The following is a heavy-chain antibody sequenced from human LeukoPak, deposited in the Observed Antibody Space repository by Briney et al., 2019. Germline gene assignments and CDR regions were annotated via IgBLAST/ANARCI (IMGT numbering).Heavy chain of an antibody. Sequence: GGSLRLSCAASGFTFHNYSMNWVRQAPGKGLEWVSYIGSRTNTMYYADSVQGRFTISGDNAKNSLYLQMNSLTAEDTAIYYCARFPLATTLHYWYFDLWGRGTQVIVSS. J-gene: IGHJ2*01. CDR1: GFTFHNYS. D-gene: IGHD2-15*01. CDR2: IGSRTNTM. V-gene: IGHV3-48*01. CDR3: ARFPLATTLHYWYFDL.